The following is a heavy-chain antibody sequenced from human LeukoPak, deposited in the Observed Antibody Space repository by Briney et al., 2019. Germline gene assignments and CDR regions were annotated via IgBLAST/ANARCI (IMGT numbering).Heavy chain of an antibody. V-gene: IGHV3-23*01. CDR2: ISGSGSST. J-gene: IGHJ4*02. CDR1: GFTFRGYA. Sequence: GGSLRLSCAASGFTFRGYAMSWVRQAPGKGLEWVSGISGSGSSTYYADSVKGRFTISRDNSKNTLYLQMNSLRAEDTAVYYCAKGREPYYDSSAIDYWGQGTLVTVSS. D-gene: IGHD3-22*01. CDR3: AKGREPYYDSSAIDY.